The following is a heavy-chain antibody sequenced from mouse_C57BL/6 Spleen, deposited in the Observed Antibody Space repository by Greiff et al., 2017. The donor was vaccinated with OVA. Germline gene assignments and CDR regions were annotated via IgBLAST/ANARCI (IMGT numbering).Heavy chain of an antibody. J-gene: IGHJ2*01. Sequence: VKLMESGAELARPGASVKMSCKASGYTFTSYTMHWVKQRPGQGLEWIGYINPSSGYTKYNQKFKDKATLTADKSSSTAYMQLSSLTSEDSAVYYCARKTTVVPLDYWGQGTTLTVSS. CDR3: ARKTTVVPLDY. V-gene: IGHV1-4*01. CDR2: INPSSGYT. D-gene: IGHD1-1*01. CDR1: GYTFTSYT.